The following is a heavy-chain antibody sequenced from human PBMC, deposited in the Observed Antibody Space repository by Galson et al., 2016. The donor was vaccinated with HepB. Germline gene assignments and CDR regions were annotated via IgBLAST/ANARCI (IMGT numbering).Heavy chain of an antibody. CDR2: IKTDGNR. Sequence: SLRLSCAASGFSVNAHYMNWVRQAPGKRLEWVALIKTDGNRDYADSVRGRFSNSRENLENTVYPQMNTLKVEDTAIYFCARDRPEGGMLDFDSWGQGTQGTVS. J-gene: IGHJ4*02. CDR3: ARDRPEGGMLDFDS. D-gene: IGHD1-1*01. V-gene: IGHV3-53*01. CDR1: GFSVNAHY.